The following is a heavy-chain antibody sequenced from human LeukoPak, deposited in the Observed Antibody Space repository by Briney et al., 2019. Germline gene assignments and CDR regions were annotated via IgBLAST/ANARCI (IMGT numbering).Heavy chain of an antibody. CDR3: ARDSSSQGATAPLGMDV. J-gene: IGHJ6*02. Sequence: ASVKVSCTASGYTFTSYYMHWVRQAPGQGLEWMGIINPSGGSTSYAQKFQGRVTMTRAASTSRVYMELSSLRSVDTAVYYCARDSSSQGATAPLGMDVWGQGTTVTVSS. V-gene: IGHV1-46*01. CDR2: INPSGGST. D-gene: IGHD4/OR15-4a*01. CDR1: GYTFTSYY.